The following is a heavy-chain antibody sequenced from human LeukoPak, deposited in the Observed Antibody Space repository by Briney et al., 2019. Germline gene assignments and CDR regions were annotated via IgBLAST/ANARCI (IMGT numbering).Heavy chain of an antibody. CDR3: AREVVPAAISLYYYYYMDV. D-gene: IGHD2-2*02. Sequence: ASVKVSCKASGYTFTSYGISWVRQAPGQGLEWMGWISAYNGNTNYAQKLQGRVTMTTDTSTSTAYMELRSLRSDDTAVYYCAREVVPAAISLYYYYYMDVWGKGTTVTVSS. CDR1: GYTFTSYG. V-gene: IGHV1-18*01. J-gene: IGHJ6*03. CDR2: ISAYNGNT.